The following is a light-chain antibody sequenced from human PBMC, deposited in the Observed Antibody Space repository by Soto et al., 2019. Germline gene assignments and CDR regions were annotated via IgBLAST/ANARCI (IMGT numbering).Light chain of an antibody. CDR3: SSYTSSSTYV. J-gene: IGLJ1*01. V-gene: IGLV2-14*01. CDR2: DVR. CDR1: SSEVSGNNY. Sequence: QSALTQPASVSGSPGQSITISCTGTSSEVSGNNYVSWYQQHPGKAPKLLIYDVRHRSSGVSNRISGSKSGNTVSLTISGLQTEDEADYYCSSYTSSSTYVFGSGTKLTVL.